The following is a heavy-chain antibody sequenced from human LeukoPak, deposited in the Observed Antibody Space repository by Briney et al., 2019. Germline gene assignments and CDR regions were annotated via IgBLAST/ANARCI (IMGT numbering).Heavy chain of an antibody. CDR1: GFSFNNSE. CDR3: ARGWDNSGYYCDF. V-gene: IGHV3-48*03. Sequence: GGSLRLSCAASGFSFNNSEMYWVRQAPGKGLEWVSYISSTGYTIYYADSVKGRFSISRDNAKNSLFLQMNSLRVEDTAVYFCARGWDNSGYYCDFWGQGTLVSVSS. D-gene: IGHD6-19*01. CDR2: ISSTGYTI. J-gene: IGHJ4*02.